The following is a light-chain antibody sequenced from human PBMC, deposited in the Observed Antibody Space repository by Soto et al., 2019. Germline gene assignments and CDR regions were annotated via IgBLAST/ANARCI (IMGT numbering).Light chain of an antibody. CDR2: GAS. CDR1: QSVSSSY. J-gene: IGKJ5*01. CDR3: QQYNNWPPIT. V-gene: IGKV3-15*01. Sequence: EIVLTQSPGTLSLSPGERATLSCRASQSVSSSYLAWYQQKPGQSPRLLIYGASTRATGIPARFSGSGSGTEFTLTISSLQSEDFAVYYCQQYNNWPPITFGQGTRLET.